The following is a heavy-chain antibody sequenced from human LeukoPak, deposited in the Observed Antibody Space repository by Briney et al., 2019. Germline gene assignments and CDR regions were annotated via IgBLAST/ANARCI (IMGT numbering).Heavy chain of an antibody. J-gene: IGHJ4*02. V-gene: IGHV3-7*01. D-gene: IGHD5-12*01. Sequence: PGGSLRLSCAASGFTLSYYWMSWVRQAPGKGLEWVTNIKEDGSEKNYVDSVKGRFTMSRDNAKNSLYLQMNSLRAEDTAVYYCGRAVTSRGFDCVDLWGQGTLITVSS. CDR2: IKEDGSEK. CDR1: GFTLSYYW. CDR3: GRAVTSRGFDCVDL.